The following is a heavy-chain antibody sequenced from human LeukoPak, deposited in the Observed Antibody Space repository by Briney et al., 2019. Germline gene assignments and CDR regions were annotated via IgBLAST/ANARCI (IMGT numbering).Heavy chain of an antibody. Sequence: QTGRSLRLSCAASGFTFSSYAMHWVRQAPGKGLEWVAVISYDGSNKYYADSVKGRFTIFRDNPKNTPYLQMNSLRAEDTAVYYCARTADGGYQTYYFDYWGQGTLVTVSS. CDR1: GFTFSSYA. CDR3: ARTADGGYQTYYFDY. J-gene: IGHJ4*02. D-gene: IGHD3-22*01. CDR2: ISYDGSNK. V-gene: IGHV3-30*04.